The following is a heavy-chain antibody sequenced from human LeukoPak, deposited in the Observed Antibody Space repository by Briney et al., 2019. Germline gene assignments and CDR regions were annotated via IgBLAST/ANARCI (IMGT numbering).Heavy chain of an antibody. CDR3: VRLGV. D-gene: IGHD7-27*01. V-gene: IGHV3-7*01. CDR1: GFTLSRYW. J-gene: IGHJ6*02. CDR2: IKGDGSQR. Sequence: GGSLRLSCAASGFTLSRYWISWVRQAPGNGLEWVANIKGDGSQRYYVDSVKGRFTSSRDNARNLVFLEMNSLRVEDTAVYYCVRLGVWGQGTTVTVSS.